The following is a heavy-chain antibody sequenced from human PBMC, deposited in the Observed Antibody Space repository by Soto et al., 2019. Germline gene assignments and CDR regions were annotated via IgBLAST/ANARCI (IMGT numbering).Heavy chain of an antibody. CDR2: INYSGSS. Sequence: SETLSLTCTVSGGSISSYYWIWIRQPPGKGLEWIGYINYSGSSNYNPSFKSRVTISVDTSKNQVSLELSSVTAADTALYYCARRVAGWFDPWVQGALVTVSS. V-gene: IGHV4-59*08. CDR1: GGSISSYY. J-gene: IGHJ5*02. CDR3: ARRVAGWFDP.